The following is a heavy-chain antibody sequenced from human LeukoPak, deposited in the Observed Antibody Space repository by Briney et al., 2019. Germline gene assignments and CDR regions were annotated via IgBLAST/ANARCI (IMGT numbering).Heavy chain of an antibody. J-gene: IGHJ4*02. CDR2: IYTSGST. Sequence: SETLSLTCTVSGGSISSGSYYWSWIRQPAGKGLEWIGRIYTSGSTNYNPSLKSRVTISGDTSKNQFSLRLSSVTAADTAVYYCARASYSYDVNGWVPFDYWGQGTLVTVSS. D-gene: IGHD3-22*01. CDR3: ARASYSYDVNGWVPFDY. CDR1: GGSISSGSYY. V-gene: IGHV4-61*02.